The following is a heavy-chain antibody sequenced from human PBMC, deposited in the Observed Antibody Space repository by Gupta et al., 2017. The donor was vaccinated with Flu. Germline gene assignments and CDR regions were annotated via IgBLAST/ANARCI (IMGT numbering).Heavy chain of an antibody. J-gene: IGHJ4*02. Sequence: GLGLVSTSSGYCANTYFSDSVMGRFTIFRENSKNTLYLQMDSLGAEDTALYFCAREDSRLVGYDFCNPFFDYWGQGTLVTVSS. CDR3: AREDSRLVGYDFCNPFFDY. V-gene: IGHV3-23*01. D-gene: IGHD3-3*01. CDR2: SSGYCANT.